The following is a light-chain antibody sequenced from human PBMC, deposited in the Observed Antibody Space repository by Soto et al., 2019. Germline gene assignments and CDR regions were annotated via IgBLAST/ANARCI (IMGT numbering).Light chain of an antibody. CDR3: MQALQTPST. J-gene: IGKJ2*01. Sequence: DIVMTQSPLSLPVTPGEPASISCRSSQSLLHSNGYNYLDWYLQKPGQSPQLLIYLGSNRASGVPDRFSGSGSGTDFTLKISRVEAEDVGVYYCMQALQTPSTFGHGTKREIK. CDR1: QSLLHSNGYNY. CDR2: LGS. V-gene: IGKV2-28*01.